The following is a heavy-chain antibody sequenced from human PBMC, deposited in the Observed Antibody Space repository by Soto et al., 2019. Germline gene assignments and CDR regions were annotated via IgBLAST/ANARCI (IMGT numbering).Heavy chain of an antibody. D-gene: IGHD3-9*01. CDR2: ISGSGGST. Sequence: GGSLRLSCAASGFAFSSYAMSWVRKPQGKGLGWGSAISGSGGSTYYADSVKCRFTISRDNSKNTLYLQMNSLRAEDTAVYYCAKPPYYDILTGYTQYFDYWGQGTLVTVSS. J-gene: IGHJ4*02. CDR3: AKPPYYDILTGYTQYFDY. V-gene: IGHV3-23*01. CDR1: GFAFSSYA.